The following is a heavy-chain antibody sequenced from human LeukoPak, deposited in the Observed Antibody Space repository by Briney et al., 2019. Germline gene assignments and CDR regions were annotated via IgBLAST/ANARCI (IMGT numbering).Heavy chain of an antibody. V-gene: IGHV4-59*08. J-gene: IGHJ4*02. Sequence: SETLSLTCTVSGGSISSYYWSWIRQPPGKGLEWIGYIYYSGSTNYNPSLKSRVTISVDTSKNQFSLKLSSVTAADTAVYYCARSPMVRGVKEFDYWGQGTLVTVSS. CDR2: IYYSGST. CDR3: ARSPMVRGVKEFDY. D-gene: IGHD3-10*01. CDR1: GGSISSYY.